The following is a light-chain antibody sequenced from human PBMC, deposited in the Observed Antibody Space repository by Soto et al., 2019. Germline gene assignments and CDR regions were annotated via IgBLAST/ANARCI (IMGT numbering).Light chain of an antibody. V-gene: IGKV3-20*01. Sequence: EIVLTQSPGTLSLSPGERATLSCRSSQSVSSSYLAWYQQKPGQAPRLLIYDVSSRATGIPDRFSGSGAGTDFPLTISRLAPEDFAEYYCQQYGSSPTFGQGTKVEIK. CDR2: DVS. CDR3: QQYGSSPT. CDR1: QSVSSSY. J-gene: IGKJ1*01.